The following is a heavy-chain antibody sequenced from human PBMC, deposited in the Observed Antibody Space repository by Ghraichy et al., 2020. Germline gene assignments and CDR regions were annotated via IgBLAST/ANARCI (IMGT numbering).Heavy chain of an antibody. CDR2: INAGNGNT. J-gene: IGHJ4*02. D-gene: IGHD4-17*01. CDR1: GYTFTSYA. CDR3: ARGNLVTTKDY. V-gene: IGHV1-3*01. Sequence: VKVSCKASGYTFTSYAIHWVRQAPGQRLEWMGWINAGNGNTKYSQKFQGRVTITRDTSASTTYMELSSLRSEDTAVYYCARGNLVTTKDYWGQGTLVTVSS.